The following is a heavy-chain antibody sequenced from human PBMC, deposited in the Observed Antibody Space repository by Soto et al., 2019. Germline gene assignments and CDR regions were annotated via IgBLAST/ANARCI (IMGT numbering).Heavy chain of an antibody. CDR3: AKVPVKYGDYVSVFDY. J-gene: IGHJ4*02. CDR1: GFTFSSYG. V-gene: IGHV3-30*18. Sequence: PGGSLRLSCAASGFTFSSYGMHWVRQAPGKGLEWVAVISYDGSNKYYADSVKGRFTISRDNSKNTLYLQMNSLRAEDTAVYYCAKVPVKYGDYVSVFDYWGQGTLVTVSS. D-gene: IGHD4-17*01. CDR2: ISYDGSNK.